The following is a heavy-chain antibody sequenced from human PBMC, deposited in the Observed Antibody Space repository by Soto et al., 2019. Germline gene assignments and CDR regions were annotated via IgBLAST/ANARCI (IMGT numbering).Heavy chain of an antibody. Sequence: GGSLRLSCAASGFTFDDYAMHWVRQAPGKGLEWVSGISWNSGSIGYADSVKGRFTISRDNAKNSLYLQMNSLRAEDTALYYCAKDIYYGDYGGFDYWGQGTLVTVSS. CDR3: AKDIYYGDYGGFDY. J-gene: IGHJ4*02. V-gene: IGHV3-9*01. CDR1: GFTFDDYA. CDR2: ISWNSGSI. D-gene: IGHD4-17*01.